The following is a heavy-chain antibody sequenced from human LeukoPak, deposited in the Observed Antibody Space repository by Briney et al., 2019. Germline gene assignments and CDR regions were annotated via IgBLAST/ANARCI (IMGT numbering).Heavy chain of an antibody. CDR2: TYYRSKWYN. J-gene: IGHJ5*02. Sequence: SQTPSLTCSISGDSVSSNSAAWNWIRQSPSRGLEWLGRTYYRSKWYNEYAASVKSRITVKSDTSKNQFSLQLNSVTPEDTAVYYCASTHGPIDHWGQGTLVTVSS. V-gene: IGHV6-1*01. CDR1: GDSVSSNSAA. D-gene: IGHD2-8*01. CDR3: ASTHGPIDH.